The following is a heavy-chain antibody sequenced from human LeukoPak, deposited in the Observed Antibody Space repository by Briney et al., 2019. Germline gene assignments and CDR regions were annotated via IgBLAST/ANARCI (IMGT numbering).Heavy chain of an antibody. CDR1: GYTFTGYY. CDR2: INPNSGGT. D-gene: IGHD1-26*01. J-gene: IGHJ4*02. CDR3: ASRSGTYPYYIDY. V-gene: IGHV1-2*02. Sequence: GASVKVSCKASGYTFTGYYMHWVRQAPGQGLEWMGWINPNSGGTNYAQKLQGRVTMTTDTSTSTAFMELRSLTSDDTAVYYCASRSGTYPYYIDYWGQGTLVTVSS.